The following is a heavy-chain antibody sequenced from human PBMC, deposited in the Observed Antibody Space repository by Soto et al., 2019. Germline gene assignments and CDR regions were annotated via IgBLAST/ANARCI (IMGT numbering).Heavy chain of an antibody. CDR3: AGKRGAAGKVNLDYYYGVDV. CDR2: ISAYNGNT. J-gene: IGHJ6*02. CDR1: GYTFTSYG. D-gene: IGHD6-13*01. V-gene: IGHV1-18*01. Sequence: GASVKVSCKASGYTFTSYGISWVRQAPGQGLEWMGWISAYNGNTNYAQKLQGRVNMTTDTSTSTAYMELRSLRSDDTAVYYCAGKRGAAGKVNLDYYYGVDVWGQGTTVTVSS.